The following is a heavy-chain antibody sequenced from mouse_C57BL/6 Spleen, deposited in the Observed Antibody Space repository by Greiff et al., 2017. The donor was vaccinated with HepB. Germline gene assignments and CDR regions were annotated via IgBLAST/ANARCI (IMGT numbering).Heavy chain of an antibody. CDR3: ARGGYGNYDYFDY. D-gene: IGHD2-1*01. CDR1: GYTFTSYW. Sequence: QVQLQQPGAELVRPGSSVKLSCKASGYTFTSYWMHWVKQRPIQGLEWIGNIDPSDSETHYNQKFKDKATLTVDKSSSTAYMQLSSLTSEDSAVYYGARGGYGNYDYFDYWGQGTTLTVSS. CDR2: IDPSDSET. J-gene: IGHJ2*01. V-gene: IGHV1-52*01.